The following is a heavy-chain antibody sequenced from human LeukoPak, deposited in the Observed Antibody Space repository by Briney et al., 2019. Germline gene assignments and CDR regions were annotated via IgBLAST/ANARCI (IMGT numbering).Heavy chain of an antibody. CDR3: AREGGFYRPLDY. D-gene: IGHD3-3*01. J-gene: IGHJ4*02. CDR2: VHLDGRT. CDR1: GGSVTSTNW. Sequence: SGTLSLTCGVSGGSVTSTNWWTWVRQPPGKGLEWIGEVHLDGRTNYNPSLKSRLTMSVDLSENHISLKLTSVTAADTAVYYCAREGGFYRPLDYSGQGTLVTASS. V-gene: IGHV4-4*02.